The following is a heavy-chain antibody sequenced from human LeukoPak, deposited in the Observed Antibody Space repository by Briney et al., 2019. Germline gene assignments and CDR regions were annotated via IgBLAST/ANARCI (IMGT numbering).Heavy chain of an antibody. CDR1: GYTFTGYY. Sequence: ASVKVSCKASGYTFTGYYIHWVRQAPGQGLEWMGWINPNSGGTNYAQKFQGRVTMTRDTSISTAYMELSSLRSDDTAVYYCAREPRHPEYYFDYWGQGTLVTVSS. CDR3: AREPRHPEYYFDY. J-gene: IGHJ4*02. CDR2: INPNSGGT. V-gene: IGHV1-2*02.